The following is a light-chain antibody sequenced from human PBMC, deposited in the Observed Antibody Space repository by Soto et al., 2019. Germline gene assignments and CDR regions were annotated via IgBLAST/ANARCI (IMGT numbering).Light chain of an antibody. Sequence: QSVLTQPASVSGSPGQSITISCTGTSSDVGGYNYVSWYQHHPGKAPKLMICEVSNRPSGVSDRFSGSKSGNTASLTISGLQADDEADYYCTSYTSSSTLVFGGGTQLTVL. CDR3: TSYTSSSTLV. CDR2: EVS. J-gene: IGLJ3*02. CDR1: SSDVGGYNY. V-gene: IGLV2-14*01.